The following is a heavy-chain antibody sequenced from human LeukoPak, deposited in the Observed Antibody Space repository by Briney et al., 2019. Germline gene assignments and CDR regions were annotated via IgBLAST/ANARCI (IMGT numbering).Heavy chain of an antibody. D-gene: IGHD6-13*01. V-gene: IGHV1-2*02. CDR1: GYTFTGYH. CDR2: INPNSGGT. Sequence: ASVKVSCKASGYTFTGYHVHWLRQAPGQGLEWMGWINPNSGGTNYAQKFQGTVTMTRDTPISTAYMDLSRLKSDDTAVYYCARASGRQLFDYWGQGTLVTVSS. J-gene: IGHJ4*02. CDR3: ARASGRQLFDY.